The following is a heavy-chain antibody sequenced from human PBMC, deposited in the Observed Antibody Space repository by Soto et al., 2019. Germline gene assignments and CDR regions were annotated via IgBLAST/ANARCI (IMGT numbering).Heavy chain of an antibody. CDR1: VFTFSSYG. CDR3: ARGPATDGLDS. Sequence: WGALIVSCVTSVFTFSSYGMHWVRQAPGKGLDWVAFIWYDGRNENYTDSVKGRFSISRDNSKNKLFLQMNSLRVDDTAVYYCARGPATDGLDSWGQGTLVTVS. J-gene: IGHJ5*01. CDR2: IWYDGRNE. V-gene: IGHV3-33*01.